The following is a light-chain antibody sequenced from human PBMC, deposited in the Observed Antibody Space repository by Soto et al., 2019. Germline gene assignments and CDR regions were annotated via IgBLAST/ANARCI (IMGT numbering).Light chain of an antibody. J-gene: IGKJ1*01. CDR1: QSVSSN. V-gene: IGKV3-15*01. CDR2: GAS. CDR3: QQYHHWWT. Sequence: EIVLRASPATLSVSPGERATLSCRASQSVSSNLAWYQQKPGHAPRLRIYGASTRAAGIPDRFTGSDAGTEFILTISSLQSEDFAVYYCQQYHHWWTFGQGTKVDIK.